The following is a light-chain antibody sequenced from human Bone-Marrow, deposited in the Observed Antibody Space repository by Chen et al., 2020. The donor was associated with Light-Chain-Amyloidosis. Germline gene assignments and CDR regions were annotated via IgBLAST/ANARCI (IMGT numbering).Light chain of an antibody. J-gene: IGLJ3*02. Sequence: NFMLTQPHSVSESPGKTVIISCTRSSGSIATNYVQWYQQHPGSSPPTVIYEDDQRPSGVPDRFSGSIDRSSNSASLTISGLKTEDEADYYCQSYQGSSQGVFGGGTKLTVL. CDR3: QSYQGSSQGV. CDR1: SGSIATNY. V-gene: IGLV6-57*01. CDR2: EDD.